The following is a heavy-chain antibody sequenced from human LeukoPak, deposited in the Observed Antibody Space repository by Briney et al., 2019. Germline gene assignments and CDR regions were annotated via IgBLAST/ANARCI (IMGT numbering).Heavy chain of an antibody. V-gene: IGHV4-39*01. CDR1: GGSITSSSYY. CDR2: IYYSGST. CDR3: ARPRARYYMDV. J-gene: IGHJ6*03. Sequence: SETLSLTCTVSGGSITSSSYYWGWIRQPPGKGLEWIGSIYYSGSTYYNPSLKSRVTISVDTSKNQFSLKLSSVTAADTAVYYCARPRARYYMDVWGKGTTVTISS.